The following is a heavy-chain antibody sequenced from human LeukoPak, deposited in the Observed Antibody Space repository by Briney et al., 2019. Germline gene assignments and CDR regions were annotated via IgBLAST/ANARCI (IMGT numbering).Heavy chain of an antibody. J-gene: IGHJ4*02. CDR1: GFTFSIYA. CDR2: ISGSGGNT. D-gene: IGHD6-13*01. V-gene: IGHV3-23*01. Sequence: GGSLRLSCAASGFTFSIYAMSWVRQAPGKGLQWVSGISGSGGNTYYADSVNGRFTISRDHSKNPLYLQMNSLRAEDTAVYYCAKDGGIAAAGTSVYFDYWGQGTLVTVSS. CDR3: AKDGGIAAAGTSVYFDY.